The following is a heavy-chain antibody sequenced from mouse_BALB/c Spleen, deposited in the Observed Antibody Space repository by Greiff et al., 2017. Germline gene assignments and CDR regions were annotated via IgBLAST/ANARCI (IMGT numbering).Heavy chain of an antibody. V-gene: IGHV3-2*02. Sequence: EVQGVESGPGLVKPSQSLSLTCTVTGYSITSDYAWNWIRQFPGNKLEWMGYISYSGSTSYNPSLKSRISITRDTSKNQFFLQLNSVTTEDTATYYCASRVEYGNYDRYFDVWGAGTTVTVSS. CDR3: ASRVEYGNYDRYFDV. D-gene: IGHD2-10*02. CDR2: ISYSGST. J-gene: IGHJ1*01. CDR1: GYSITSDYA.